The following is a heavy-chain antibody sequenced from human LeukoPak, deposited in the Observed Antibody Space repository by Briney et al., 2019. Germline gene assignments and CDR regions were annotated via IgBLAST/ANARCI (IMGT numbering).Heavy chain of an antibody. CDR3: ARGRYCSGGSCYPFGSDY. J-gene: IGHJ4*02. CDR1: GYTFTGYY. D-gene: IGHD2-15*01. V-gene: IGHV1-2*02. CDR2: INPNSGGT. Sequence: ASVKVSCKASGYTFTGYYMHWVRQAPGQGLERMGWINPNSGGTNYAQKFQGRVTMTRDTSISTAYMELSRLRSDDTAVYYCARGRYCSGGSCYPFGSDYWGQGTLVTVSS.